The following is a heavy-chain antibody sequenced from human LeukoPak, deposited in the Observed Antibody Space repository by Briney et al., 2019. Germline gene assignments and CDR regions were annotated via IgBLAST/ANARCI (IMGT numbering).Heavy chain of an antibody. J-gene: IGHJ4*02. CDR1: GFTFSSYG. CDR3: ARGRRGGSWRLSYFDY. CDR2: INHSGST. Sequence: GSLRLSCAASGFTFSSYGMHWIRQPPGKGLEWIGEINHSGSTNYNPSLKSRVTISVDTSKNQFSLKLSSVTAADTAVYYCARGRRGGSWRLSYFDYWGQGTLVTVSS. V-gene: IGHV4-34*01. D-gene: IGHD2-2*03.